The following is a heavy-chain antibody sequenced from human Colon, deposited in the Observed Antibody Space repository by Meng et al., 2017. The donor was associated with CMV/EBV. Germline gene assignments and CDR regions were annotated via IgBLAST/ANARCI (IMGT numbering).Heavy chain of an antibody. D-gene: IGHD2-2*01. Sequence: VQLQRWGAGLSKPSTSLSFTCAVYCGSCSGYYWTWIRQPPGRGLEWIGESYYTGSTNYSPSLKSRVTISLDTSKNQFSLKLNSVTAADTAVYYCARATKSSCWEVLDYWGHGTLVTVSS. J-gene: IGHJ4*01. CDR2: SYYTGST. CDR3: ARATKSSCWEVLDY. V-gene: IGHV4-34*01. CDR1: CGSCSGYY.